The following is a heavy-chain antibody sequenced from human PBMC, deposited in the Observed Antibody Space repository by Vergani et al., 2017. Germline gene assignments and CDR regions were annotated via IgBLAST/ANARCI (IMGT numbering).Heavy chain of an antibody. Sequence: QVQLVQSGAEVKKPGSSVKVSCKASGGTFSSYAISWVRQAPGQGLEWMGGIIPIFGTANYAQKFQGRVTITADESTSTAYMELSSLRSEDTAVYYCARESGYCSSTSCYGWFDPWGQGTLVTVSS. CDR3: ARESGYCSSTSCYGWFDP. V-gene: IGHV1-69*01. CDR1: GGTFSSYA. J-gene: IGHJ5*02. D-gene: IGHD2-2*03. CDR2: IIPIFGTA.